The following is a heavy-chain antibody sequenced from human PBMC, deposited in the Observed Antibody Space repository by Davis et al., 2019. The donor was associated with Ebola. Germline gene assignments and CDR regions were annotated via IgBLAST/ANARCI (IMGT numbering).Heavy chain of an antibody. CDR3: ARYCHYTDCSYFDC. D-gene: IGHD2-15*01. Sequence: GESLKISCAASGFTFSASSMSWVRHVPGKGLEWVSTFSASEGHTHYSDSVRGRFTISRDNSKNTLYLQMNSLRAEDTATYYCARYCHYTDCSYFDCWGQGTMVAVSS. CDR2: FSASEGHT. J-gene: IGHJ4*02. CDR1: GFTFSASS. V-gene: IGHV3-23*01.